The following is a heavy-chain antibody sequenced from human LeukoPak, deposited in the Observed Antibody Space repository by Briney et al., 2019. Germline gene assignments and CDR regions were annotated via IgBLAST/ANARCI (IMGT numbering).Heavy chain of an antibody. Sequence: PSETLSLTCTVSGGSISSYYWSWIRQPPGKGLEWIGYIYYSGSTNYNPPLKSRVTISVDTSKNQFSLKLSSVTAADTAVYYCARHARRVGRFDYWGQGTLVTVSS. CDR3: ARHARRVGRFDY. V-gene: IGHV4-59*08. CDR2: IYYSGST. CDR1: GGSISSYY. J-gene: IGHJ4*02. D-gene: IGHD1-26*01.